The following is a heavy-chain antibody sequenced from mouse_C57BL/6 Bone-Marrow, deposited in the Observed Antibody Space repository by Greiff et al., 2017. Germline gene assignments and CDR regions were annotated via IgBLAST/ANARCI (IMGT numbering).Heavy chain of an antibody. CDR3: ASPFLYYGSSYWYFYF. J-gene: IGHJ1*03. CDR1: GYTFTSYW. CDR2: SDPSDSET. Sequence: VQLQQPGAELVRPGSSVKLSCKASGYTFTSYWMHWVKQRPIQGLEWIGNSDPSDSETHYNQKFKDKATLTVDKSSSTAYVQHSSLTSEDSAVYYCASPFLYYGSSYWYFYFWGTGTTVTVSS. V-gene: IGHV1-52*01. D-gene: IGHD1-1*01.